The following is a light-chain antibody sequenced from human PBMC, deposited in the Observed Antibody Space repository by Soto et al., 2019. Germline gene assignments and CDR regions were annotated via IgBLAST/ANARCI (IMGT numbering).Light chain of an antibody. Sequence: DIQMTQSPSTLSASVGDRVIITCRASESISSWLAWYQQKPGKAPKLLIYKASTLESGVPSRFSGSGSGTDFTLTISSLQPDDFATYYCQQYNSYWTFGQGTKVDIK. J-gene: IGKJ1*01. CDR3: QQYNSYWT. CDR2: KAS. CDR1: ESISSW. V-gene: IGKV1-5*03.